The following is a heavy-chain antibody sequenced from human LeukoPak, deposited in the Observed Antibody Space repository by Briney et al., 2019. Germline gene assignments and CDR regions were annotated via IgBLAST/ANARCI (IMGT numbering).Heavy chain of an antibody. Sequence: SVKVSCKASGGTFSSYAISWVRQAPGQGLEWMGGIIPIFGTANYAQKFQGRVTITTDESTSTAYMELSSLRSEDTAVYYCARGKENIAAAGTSSDWYIPFDYWGQGTLVTVSS. D-gene: IGHD6-13*01. V-gene: IGHV1-69*05. J-gene: IGHJ4*02. CDR1: GGTFSSYA. CDR2: IIPIFGTA. CDR3: ARGKENIAAAGTSSDWYIPFDY.